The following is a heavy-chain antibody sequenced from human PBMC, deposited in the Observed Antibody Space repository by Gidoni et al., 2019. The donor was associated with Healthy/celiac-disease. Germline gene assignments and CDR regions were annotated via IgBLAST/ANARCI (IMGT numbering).Heavy chain of an antibody. J-gene: IGHJ4*02. D-gene: IGHD3-22*01. CDR3: AREGPTTTYYYDSSGYFDY. V-gene: IGHV3-48*02. CDR2: KRSSSSTI. CDR1: GFTFSSHC. Sequence: EVQLVESGGGLVQPGGSLSLPCSSSGFTFSSHCMNWVRQAPGKRLEWVSYKRSSSSTIYYADTVKGRITIARDNAKNTLYMQMNSLRDEDTAVYYCAREGPTTTYYYDSSGYFDYWGQGTLVTVSS.